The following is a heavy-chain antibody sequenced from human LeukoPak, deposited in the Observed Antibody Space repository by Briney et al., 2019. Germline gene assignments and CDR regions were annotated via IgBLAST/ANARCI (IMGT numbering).Heavy chain of an antibody. V-gene: IGHV4-4*07. CDR1: SGSISNYY. D-gene: IGHD2-2*02. Sequence: KASETLSLTCTVSSGSISNYYWSWIRQPAGKGLEWIGHIYSSGSTNYDPSLKRRVTMSVDTSENQFSLKLSSVTAADTAVYYCARNTLINAMDVWGQGTTVTVSS. CDR2: IYSSGST. CDR3: ARNTLINAMDV. J-gene: IGHJ6*02.